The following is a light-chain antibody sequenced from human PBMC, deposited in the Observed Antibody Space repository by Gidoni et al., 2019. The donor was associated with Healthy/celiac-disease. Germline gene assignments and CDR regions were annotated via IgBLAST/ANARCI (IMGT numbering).Light chain of an antibody. CDR2: DAS. Sequence: DIVLTQSAATLSLSPGERTTLSCRTSQSVSSYLAWYQQIPGQAPRLLIYDASNRATRTPARFSGSWSTTDFTLTISSLEPEDFAVYYCQRSSNWPLTFGGGTKLEIK. CDR1: QSVSSY. J-gene: IGKJ4*01. CDR3: QRSSNWPLT. V-gene: IGKV3-11*01.